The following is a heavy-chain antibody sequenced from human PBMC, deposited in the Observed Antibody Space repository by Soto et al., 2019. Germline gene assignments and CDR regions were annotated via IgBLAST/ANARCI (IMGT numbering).Heavy chain of an antibody. J-gene: IGHJ1*01. V-gene: IGHV4-4*07. D-gene: IGHD4-17*01. Sequence: QVQLQESGPGLVKPSETLSLTCTVSGDSVSKYYWNWIRQPAGQGLEWIGRIYTTRSPNYNPSLKSRVTMSVDTSQNQFSLKLNLSSVTAADTAVYYCARSPAYGDYANLDTWGQGTLVTVSS. CDR1: GDSVSKYY. CDR3: ARSPAYGDYANLDT. CDR2: IYTTRSP.